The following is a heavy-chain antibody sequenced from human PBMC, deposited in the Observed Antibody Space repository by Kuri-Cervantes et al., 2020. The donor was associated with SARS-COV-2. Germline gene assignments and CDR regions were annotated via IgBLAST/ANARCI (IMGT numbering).Heavy chain of an antibody. D-gene: IGHD2-15*01. CDR3: ARSGWSKKHGYYYYYGMDV. Sequence: GESLKISCAASGFTFSNAWMSWVRQAPGKGLEWVGRIKSKTDGGTTDYAAPVKGRFTISRDNAKNSLYLQMNSLRSEDTAVYYCARSGWSKKHGYYYYYGMDVWGQGTTVTVSS. J-gene: IGHJ6*02. V-gene: IGHV3-15*05. CDR2: IKSKTDGGTT. CDR1: GFTFSNAW.